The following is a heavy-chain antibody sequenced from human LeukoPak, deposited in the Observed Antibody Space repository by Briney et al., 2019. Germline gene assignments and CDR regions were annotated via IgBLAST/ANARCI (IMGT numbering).Heavy chain of an antibody. Sequence: PSETLSLTCTVSGGSISSGDYYWSWIRQPPGKGLEWIGYIYYSGSTYYNPSLKSRVTISVDTSKNQFSLKLSSVTAADTAVYYCERGYSYGYGIFDYWGEGALLTVSP. V-gene: IGHV4-30-4*01. CDR1: GGSISSGDYY. J-gene: IGHJ4*02. CDR3: ERGYSYGYGIFDY. D-gene: IGHD5-18*01. CDR2: IYYSGST.